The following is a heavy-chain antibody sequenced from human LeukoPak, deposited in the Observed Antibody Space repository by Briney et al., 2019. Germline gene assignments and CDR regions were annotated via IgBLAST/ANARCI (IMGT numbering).Heavy chain of an antibody. CDR1: GGSISSSSNY. V-gene: IGHV4-39*01. CDR2: IYSGST. Sequence: SETLSLTCTVPGGSISSSSNYWGWIRQPPGKGLEWIGSIYSGSTYYKPSLKSRVTIAVDTSKNQFSLKLSSVTAADTAVYYCATKGDTMTSYYFDYWGQGTLVTVSP. D-gene: IGHD3-3*01. J-gene: IGHJ4*02. CDR3: ATKGDTMTSYYFDY.